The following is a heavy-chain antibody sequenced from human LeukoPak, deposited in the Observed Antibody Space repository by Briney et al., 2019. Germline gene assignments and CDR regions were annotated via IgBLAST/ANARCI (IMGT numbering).Heavy chain of an antibody. Sequence: ASVKVSCKASGYTFTSYYMHWVRQAPGQGLEWMGIINPSGGRTSYAQRFQGRVTMTRDTSTSTVYMELSSLRSDDTAVYYCARGGTVLRPNSPYDYWGQGTLVTVSS. D-gene: IGHD4-17*01. CDR1: GYTFTSYY. CDR3: ARGGTVLRPNSPYDY. V-gene: IGHV1-46*01. CDR2: INPSGGRT. J-gene: IGHJ4*02.